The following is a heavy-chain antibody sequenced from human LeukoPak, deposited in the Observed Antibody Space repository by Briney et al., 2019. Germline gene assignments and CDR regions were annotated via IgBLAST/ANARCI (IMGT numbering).Heavy chain of an antibody. CDR1: GGSISSYY. J-gene: IGHJ4*02. CDR3: ATSSTAAGPMYFDY. CDR2: IYYSGST. Sequence: PSETLSLTCTVSGGSISSYYWSWIRQPPGKGLEWIGYIYYSGSTNYNPSLKSRVTMSVDTSKNQFSLKLSSVTAADTAVYYCATSSTAAGPMYFDYWGQGTLVTVSS. V-gene: IGHV4-59*12. D-gene: IGHD6-13*01.